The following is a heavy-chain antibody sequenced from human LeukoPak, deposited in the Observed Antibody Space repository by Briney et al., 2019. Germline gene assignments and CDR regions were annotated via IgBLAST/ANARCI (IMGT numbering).Heavy chain of an antibody. V-gene: IGHV4-39*01. J-gene: IGHJ4*02. CDR1: GGSISSSSYY. Sequence: SETLSLTCTVSGGSISSSSYYWGWIRQPPGKGLEWIGSIYYSGSTNYNPSLKSRVTISVDTSKNQFSLKLSSVTAADTAVYYCARQGGIAVAGPAYWGQGTLATVSS. CDR3: ARQGGIAVAGPAY. CDR2: IYYSGST. D-gene: IGHD6-19*01.